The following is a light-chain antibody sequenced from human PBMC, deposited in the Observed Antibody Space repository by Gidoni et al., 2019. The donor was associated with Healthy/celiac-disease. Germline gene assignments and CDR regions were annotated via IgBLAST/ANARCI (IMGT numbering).Light chain of an antibody. CDR3: AAWDDSLRV. J-gene: IGLJ2*01. Sequence: QSVLTQPPSASGTPGQRVTISCSGSSSNIGSNTVNWYQQLPGTAPKLLIYSNNQRPSGVPDRFSGSKSGTSASLAISGLQSDDEADYYCAAWDDSLRVFGGGTKLTVL. CDR1: SSNIGSNT. V-gene: IGLV1-44*01. CDR2: SNN.